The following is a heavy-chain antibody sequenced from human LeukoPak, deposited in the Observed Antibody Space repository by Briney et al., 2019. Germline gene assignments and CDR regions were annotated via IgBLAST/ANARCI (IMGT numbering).Heavy chain of an antibody. CDR1: GGSFSGYY. CDR3: ARVVAVAGTSYYYYGMDV. CDR2: INHSGST. Sequence: SETLSLTCAVYGGSFSGYYWSWIRRPPGKGLEWIGEINHSGSTNYNPSLKSRVTISVDTSKNQFSLKLSSVTAADTAVYYCARVVAVAGTSYYYYGMDVWGQGTTVTVSS. V-gene: IGHV4-34*01. D-gene: IGHD6-19*01. J-gene: IGHJ6*02.